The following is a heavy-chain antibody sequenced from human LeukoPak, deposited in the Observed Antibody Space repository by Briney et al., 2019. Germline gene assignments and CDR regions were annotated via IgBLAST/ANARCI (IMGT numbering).Heavy chain of an antibody. CDR1: GGCISSYS. J-gene: IGHJ5*02. Sequence: SETLSLTFSVSGGCISSYSWSWIRQPPGKGLEWIGYIYYSGSTNYNPSLTRRLTISVDTSMNQCSLKLSSVTAADTAVYYCARGMTTGPDPWGQGTLVTVSS. V-gene: IGHV4-59*08. CDR2: IYYSGST. D-gene: IGHD4-17*01. CDR3: ARGMTTGPDP.